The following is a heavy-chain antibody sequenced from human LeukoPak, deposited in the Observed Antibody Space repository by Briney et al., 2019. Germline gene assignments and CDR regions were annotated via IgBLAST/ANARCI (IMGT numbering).Heavy chain of an antibody. V-gene: IGHV1-2*02. CDR1: GYTFTGYY. CDR2: INPNSGGT. J-gene: IGHJ4*02. CDR3: AYSWGGSYYFDY. D-gene: IGHD1-26*01. Sequence: EASVKVSCKASGYTFTGYYMHWVRQAPGQGLEWMGWINPNSGGTNYAQKLQGRVTMTTDTSTSTAYMELRSLRSDDTAVYYCAYSWGGSYYFDYWGQGTLVTVSS.